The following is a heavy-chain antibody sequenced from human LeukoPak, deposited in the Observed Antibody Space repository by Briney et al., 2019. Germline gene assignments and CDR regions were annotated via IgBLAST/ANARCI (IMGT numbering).Heavy chain of an antibody. CDR2: ISAYNGNT. D-gene: IGHD2-2*01. Sequence: GASVKVSCKASGYTFTGYYMHWVRQAPGQGLEWMGWISAYNGNTRYAQKLQGRVTMTTDSSTSTAYMELRSLRSDDTAVYYCARGPMIDIVVIPAAADYYHMDVWGKGTTVTVSS. J-gene: IGHJ6*03. CDR1: GYTFTGYY. CDR3: ARGPMIDIVVIPAAADYYHMDV. V-gene: IGHV1-18*04.